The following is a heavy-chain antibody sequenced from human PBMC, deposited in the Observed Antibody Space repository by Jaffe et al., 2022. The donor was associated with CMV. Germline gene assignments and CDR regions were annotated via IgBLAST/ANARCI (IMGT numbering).Heavy chain of an antibody. CDR3: AKGRRDSGSYYSGRYYYYGMDV. Sequence: EVQLLESGGGLVQPGGSLRLSCAASGFTFSSYAMSWVRQAPGKGLEWVSAISGSGGSTYYADSVKGRFTISRDNSKNTLYLQMNSLRAEDTAVYYCAKGRRDSGSYYSGRYYYYGMDVWGQGTTVTVSS. CDR1: GFTFSSYA. V-gene: IGHV3-23*01. CDR2: ISGSGGST. J-gene: IGHJ6*02. D-gene: IGHD1-26*01.